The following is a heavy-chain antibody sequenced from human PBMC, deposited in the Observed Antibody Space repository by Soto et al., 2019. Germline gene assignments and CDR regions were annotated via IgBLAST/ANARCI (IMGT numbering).Heavy chain of an antibody. CDR3: ARDTANCFDY. Sequence: SETLSLTCTVSGGSISSYYWSWIRQPPGKGLEWIGYIYYSGSTNYNPSLKSRFTISVDTSKNQFSLKLSSVTAADTAVYYCARDTANCFDYWGQGTLVTVSS. J-gene: IGHJ4*02. V-gene: IGHV4-59*01. D-gene: IGHD7-27*01. CDR2: IYYSGST. CDR1: GGSISSYY.